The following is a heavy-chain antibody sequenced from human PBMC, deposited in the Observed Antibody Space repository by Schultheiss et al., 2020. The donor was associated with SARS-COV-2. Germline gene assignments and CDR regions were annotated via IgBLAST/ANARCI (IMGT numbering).Heavy chain of an antibody. CDR2: INHSGST. D-gene: IGHD6-19*01. V-gene: IGHV4-34*01. CDR3: ARTGAGSYWPRVNWFDP. CDR1: GGSISSYY. Sequence: ETLSLTCTVSGGSISSYYWSWIRQPPGKGLEWIGEINHSGSTNYNPSLKSRVTISVDTSKNQFSLKLSSVTAADTAVYYCARTGAGSYWPRVNWFDPWGQGTLVTVSS. J-gene: IGHJ5*02.